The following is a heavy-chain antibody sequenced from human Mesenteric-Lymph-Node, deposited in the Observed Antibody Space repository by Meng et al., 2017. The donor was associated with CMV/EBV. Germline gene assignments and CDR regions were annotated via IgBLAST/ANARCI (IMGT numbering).Heavy chain of an antibody. D-gene: IGHD1-26*01. V-gene: IGHV3-9*01. J-gene: IGHJ4*02. CDR2: ISWNSGSI. CDR1: GFTFDDYA. Sequence: SLKISCAASGFTFDDYAMHWVRQAPGKGLEWVSGISWNSGSIGYADSVKGRFTISRDNAKNSLYLQMNSLRAEDTALYYCARLKVVGATRGADYWGQGTLVTVSS. CDR3: ARLKVVGATRGADY.